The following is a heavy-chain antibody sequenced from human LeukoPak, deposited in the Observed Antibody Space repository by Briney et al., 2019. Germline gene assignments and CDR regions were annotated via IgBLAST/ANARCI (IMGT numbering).Heavy chain of an antibody. CDR1: GGSISSYY. V-gene: IGHV4-59*12. Sequence: SETLSLTCSVSGGSISSYYWSWIRQPPGKGLEWIGYIYYSGSTNYNPSLKSRVTMSVDTSKNQFSLKLSSVTAADTAVYYCARDKTGDYGDLNWFDPWGQGTLVTVSS. J-gene: IGHJ5*02. D-gene: IGHD4-17*01. CDR3: ARDKTGDYGDLNWFDP. CDR2: IYYSGST.